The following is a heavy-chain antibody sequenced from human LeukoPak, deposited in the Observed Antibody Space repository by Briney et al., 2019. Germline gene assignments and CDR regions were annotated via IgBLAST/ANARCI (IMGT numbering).Heavy chain of an antibody. D-gene: IGHD6-13*01. CDR3: ATLGDGSSDIDY. CDR1: GYSHY. V-gene: IGHV1-46*04. J-gene: IGHJ4*02. CDR2: ISPSCGST. Sequence: ASVKISCKASGYSHYMHWVRQAPGQGLEWIGIISPSCGSTDYAQKLRGRITMTGDTSKSTVYMDLSSLTSEDTAMYYCATLGDGSSDIDYWGQGTLVTVSS.